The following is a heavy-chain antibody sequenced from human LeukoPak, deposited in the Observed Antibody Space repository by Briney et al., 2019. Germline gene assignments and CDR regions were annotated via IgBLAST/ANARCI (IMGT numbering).Heavy chain of an antibody. CDR2: ISSSSTYT. J-gene: IGHJ4*02. V-gene: IGHV3-11*05. D-gene: IGHD6-19*01. Sequence: GGSLRLSCAPSGFSFTDYPMNWVRQAPGKGLEWLSYISSSSTYTNYADSVKGRFTSSRDNAKNSLYLQMNSLRAEDTAVYYCARDLKGSAWYVDDWGQGTLVTVSS. CDR3: ARDLKGSAWYVDD. CDR1: GFSFTDYP.